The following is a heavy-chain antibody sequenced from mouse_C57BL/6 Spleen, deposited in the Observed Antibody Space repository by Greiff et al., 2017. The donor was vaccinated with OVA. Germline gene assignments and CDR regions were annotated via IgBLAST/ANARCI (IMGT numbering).Heavy chain of an antibody. J-gene: IGHJ2*01. Sequence: QVQLKQPGTELAKPGASVKLSCKASGYTFTSYWMHWVKQRPGQGLEWIGNINPSNGGTNYNEKFKSKATLTADKSSSTAYMQLSSLTSEDSAVYYCTRWGCCGRWDYWGQGTTLTVSS. V-gene: IGHV1-53*01. CDR3: TRWGCCGRWDY. D-gene: IGHD1-1*01. CDR2: INPSNGGT. CDR1: GYTFTSYW.